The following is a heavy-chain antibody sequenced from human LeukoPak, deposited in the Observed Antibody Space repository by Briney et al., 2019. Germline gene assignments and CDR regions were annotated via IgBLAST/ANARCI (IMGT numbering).Heavy chain of an antibody. Sequence: ASVKVSCKASGYTFSNYGISWVRQAPGQGLEWMGWVSFHNGNTYYAQKLQGRVTMTTDTSTSTAYMELRSLTSDDTAVYYCARGWEHHRQINYFDYWGQGTLVTVSS. J-gene: IGHJ4*02. CDR2: VSFHNGNT. D-gene: IGHD1/OR15-1a*01. CDR1: GYTFSNYG. CDR3: ARGWEHHRQINYFDY. V-gene: IGHV1-18*01.